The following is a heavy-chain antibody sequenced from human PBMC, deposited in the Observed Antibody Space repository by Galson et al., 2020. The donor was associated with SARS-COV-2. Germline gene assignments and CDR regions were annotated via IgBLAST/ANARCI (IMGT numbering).Heavy chain of an antibody. J-gene: IGHJ4*02. CDR1: GFTFSNAW. CDR2: IKSKTDGGTT. D-gene: IGHD3-3*01. CDR3: TTEVRGLEGYYFDY. V-gene: IGHV3-15*01. Sequence: GGSLRLSCAASGFTFSNAWMSWVRQAPGKGLEWVGRIKSKTDGGTTDYAAPVKGRFTISRDDSKNTLYLQMNSLKTEDTAVYYCTTEVRGLEGYYFDYWGQGTLVTVSS.